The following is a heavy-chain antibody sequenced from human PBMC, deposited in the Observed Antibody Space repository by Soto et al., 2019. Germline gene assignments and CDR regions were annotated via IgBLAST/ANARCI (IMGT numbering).Heavy chain of an antibody. V-gene: IGHV1-3*01. D-gene: IGHD3-9*01. CDR2: INAGNGNT. CDR1: GDTFTSYA. Sequence: GASVKVSCKASGDTFTSYAMHWVRQAPGQRLEWMGWINAGNGNTKYSQKFQGRVTITRDTSASTAYMELSSLRSEDTAVYYCARERYDILTGPPDAFDIWGQGTMVTVSS. CDR3: ARERYDILTGPPDAFDI. J-gene: IGHJ3*02.